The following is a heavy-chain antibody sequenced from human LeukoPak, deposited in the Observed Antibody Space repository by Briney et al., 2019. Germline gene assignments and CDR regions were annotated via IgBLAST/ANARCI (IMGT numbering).Heavy chain of an antibody. CDR3: ARARRTYYDILTGYSPGEHFDY. CDR1: GYSITSAYY. J-gene: IGHJ4*02. D-gene: IGHD3-9*01. CDR2: IYYSGST. V-gene: IGHV4-38-2*02. Sequence: SETLSLTCTVSGYSITSAYYWGWIRQPPGKGLEWIGSIYYSGSTYYNPSLKSRVTISVDTSKNQFSLKLSSVTAADTAVYYCARARRTYYDILTGYSPGEHFDYWGQGTLVTVSS.